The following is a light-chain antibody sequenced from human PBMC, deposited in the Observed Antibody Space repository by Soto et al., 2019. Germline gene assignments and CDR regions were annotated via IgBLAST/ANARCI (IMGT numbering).Light chain of an antibody. CDR3: QGSYSVRT. J-gene: IGKJ1*01. Sequence: EIQMTQSPSSLAASVGDRVTITCRASQSIDIYLNWYQQKPGKDPKLLIYAASRLQSGVPSRFSGSGSGTDFTLTIGSLERDDFATYYCQGSYSVRTFGQGTKVEIK. V-gene: IGKV1-39*01. CDR2: AAS. CDR1: QSIDIY.